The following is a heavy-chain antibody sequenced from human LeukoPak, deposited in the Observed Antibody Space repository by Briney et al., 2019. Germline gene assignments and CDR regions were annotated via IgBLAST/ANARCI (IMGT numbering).Heavy chain of an antibody. CDR2: IGDSGEIE. CDR1: GLIFRGHA. D-gene: IGHD6-19*01. J-gene: IGHJ4*02. CDR3: AKGYSSGWTPFDY. Sequence: GGSLRLSCEASGLIFRGHAMSWVRQPPGKGLEWVSGIGDSGEIERYADSVKGRFTISRDNFRNTVYLEMRSLRPEDTAVYYCAKGYSSGWTPFDYWGQGTQVTVSS. V-gene: IGHV3-23*01.